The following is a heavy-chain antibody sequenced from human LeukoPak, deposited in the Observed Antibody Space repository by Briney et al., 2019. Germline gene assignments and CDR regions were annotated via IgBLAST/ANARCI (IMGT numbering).Heavy chain of an antibody. CDR3: ARDYIAPGNYTPLGY. Sequence: ASVKVSCKASGYTFTAYYVHWVRQAPGQGLEWMGWINPNSGDTSPAQKFQGRVTMTRDTSISTVYMELSSLRSDDTAVYYCARDYIAPGNYTPLGYWGQGTLVTVSS. CDR1: GYTFTAYY. CDR2: INPNSGDT. J-gene: IGHJ4*02. D-gene: IGHD1-7*01. V-gene: IGHV1-2*02.